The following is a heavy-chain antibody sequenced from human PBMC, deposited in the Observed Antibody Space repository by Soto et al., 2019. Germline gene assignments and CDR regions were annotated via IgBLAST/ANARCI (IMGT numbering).Heavy chain of an antibody. CDR2: IYYSGST. CDR3: ARNWPRVGYSAYYGMDV. Sequence: PSETLSLTCTVSGGSISSGDYYWSWIRQPPGKGLEWIGYIYYSGSTYYNPSLKSRVTISVDTSKNQFSLKLSSVTAADTAVYYCARNWPRVGYSAYYGMDVWGQGTTVTVSS. J-gene: IGHJ6*02. D-gene: IGHD2-15*01. CDR1: GGSISSGDYY. V-gene: IGHV4-30-4*01.